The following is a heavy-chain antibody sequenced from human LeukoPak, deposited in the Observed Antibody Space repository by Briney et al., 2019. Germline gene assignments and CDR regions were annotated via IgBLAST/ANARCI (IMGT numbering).Heavy chain of an antibody. Sequence: GASVKVSCKASGGTFSSYAISWVRQAPGQGLEWMGGIIPIFGTANYAQKFQGRVTITADESTSTAYMELSSLRSEDTAVYYCARATRGTIFGVRYYYMDVWGKGTTVTVSS. V-gene: IGHV1-69*13. CDR3: ARATRGTIFGVRYYYMDV. J-gene: IGHJ6*03. CDR2: IIPIFGTA. CDR1: GGTFSSYA. D-gene: IGHD3-3*01.